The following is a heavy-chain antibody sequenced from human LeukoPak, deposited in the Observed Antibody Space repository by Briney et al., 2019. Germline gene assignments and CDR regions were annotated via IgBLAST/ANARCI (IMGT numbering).Heavy chain of an antibody. CDR3: AKDPYGGYDY. CDR1: GFTFSSYA. D-gene: IGHD5-12*01. CDR2: ISYDGSNK. V-gene: IGHV3-30*04. Sequence: GSLRLSCAASGFTFSSYAMHWVRQAPGKGLEWVAVISYDGSNKYYADSVKGRFTISRDNSKNTLYLQMNSLRAEDTAVYYCAKDPYGGYDYWGQGTLVTVSS. J-gene: IGHJ4*02.